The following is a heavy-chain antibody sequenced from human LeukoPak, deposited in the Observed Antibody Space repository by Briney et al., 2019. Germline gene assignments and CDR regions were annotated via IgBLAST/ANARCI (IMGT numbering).Heavy chain of an antibody. CDR2: ITSSSSTI. V-gene: IGHV3-48*01. CDR3: ARADRYYDVFTGKMGDY. Sequence: PGGSLRLSCAASGFTFSSYNMNWVRQAPGKGLEWVSYITSSSSTIYYADSVKGRFTISRDNAKNSLYLQMNSLRAEDTAVYYCARADRYYDVFTGKMGDYWGQGTLVTVSS. D-gene: IGHD3-9*01. J-gene: IGHJ4*02. CDR1: GFTFSSYN.